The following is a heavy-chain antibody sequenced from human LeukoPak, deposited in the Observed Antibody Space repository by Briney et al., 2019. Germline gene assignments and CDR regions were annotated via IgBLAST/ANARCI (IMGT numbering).Heavy chain of an antibody. CDR2: INPNSGGA. J-gene: IGHJ4*02. CDR3: AVAAAGTYYFDY. V-gene: IGHV1-2*04. D-gene: IGHD6-13*01. Sequence: ASVKVSCKASGYTFTGYYMHWVRQAPGQGLEWMGWINPNSGGANYAQKFQGWVTMTRDTSISTAYMELSRLRSDDTAVYYCAVAAAGTYYFDYWGQGTLVPVSS. CDR1: GYTFTGYY.